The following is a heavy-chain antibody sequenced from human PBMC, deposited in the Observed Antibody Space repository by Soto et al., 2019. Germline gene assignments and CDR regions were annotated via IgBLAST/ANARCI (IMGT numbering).Heavy chain of an antibody. CDR2: ISAYNGNT. CDR1: GYTFTSYG. CDR3: ARGVLSFYDFWTAEPHDAFDI. D-gene: IGHD3-3*01. V-gene: IGHV1-18*01. Sequence: ASVKVSCKASGYTFTSYGISWVRQAPGQGLEWMGWISAYNGNTNYAQKLQGRVTMTTDTSTSTAYMELRSLRSDDTAVYYCARGVLSFYDFWTAEPHDAFDILGQGTMVTGSS. J-gene: IGHJ3*02.